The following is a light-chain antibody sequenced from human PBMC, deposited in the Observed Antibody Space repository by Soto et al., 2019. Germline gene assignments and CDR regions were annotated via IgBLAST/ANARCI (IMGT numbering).Light chain of an antibody. J-gene: IGLJ2*01. CDR2: DVS. CDR3: SSYTTADTHVV. CDR1: SSEVGGYNY. V-gene: IGLV2-14*03. Sequence: QSVLTPPASVSGSPGQSITISCTGTSSEVGGYNYVSWYQQHPGKAPKLMIYDVSNRPSGVSNRFSGSKSGNTASLTISGLQAEDEADYYCSSYTTADTHVVFGGGTQLTVL.